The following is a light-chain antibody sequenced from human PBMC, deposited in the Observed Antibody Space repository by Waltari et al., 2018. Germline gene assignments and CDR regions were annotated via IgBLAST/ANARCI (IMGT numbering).Light chain of an antibody. CDR1: QSVSSSY. V-gene: IGKV3-20*01. CDR3: QQYGTSPPRLS. CDR2: GAS. Sequence: EIVLTQSPGTLSLSPGERATLSCRATQSVSSSYLAWYQHQPGPAPSLLIYGASSRATGIPDRFSGSGSGTDFTLTISRLEPEDFAVYYCQQYGTSPPRLSFGGGTKVEIK. J-gene: IGKJ4*01.